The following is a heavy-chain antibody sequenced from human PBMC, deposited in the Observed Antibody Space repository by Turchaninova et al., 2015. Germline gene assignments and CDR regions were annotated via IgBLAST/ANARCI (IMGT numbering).Heavy chain of an antibody. CDR3: ARDNSGFDH. CDR2: IHPSGGTT. CDR1: GYTFTRSY. D-gene: IGHD6-19*01. V-gene: IGHV1-46*01. Sequence: QVQLVQSGAEGKKPGASVKISCKKSGYTFTRSYLQWVRQAPGQGCEWMGLIHPSGGTTSYAQKVQGRVTMTRDTSTSTGYMELSSLTSEDTAVYYCARDNSGFDHRGQGTLVTVSS. J-gene: IGHJ4*02.